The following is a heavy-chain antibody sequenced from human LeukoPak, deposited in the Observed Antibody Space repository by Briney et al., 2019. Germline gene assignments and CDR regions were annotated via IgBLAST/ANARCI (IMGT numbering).Heavy chain of an antibody. CDR2: IYYSGST. CDR3: ARHRGYYGSGSKLDC. Sequence: SETLSLTCTVSGDSISSSSHYWGWIRQPPGKGPEWIGSIYYSGSTYYNPSLKSRVTISVDTSKNQFSLKLSSVTAADTAAYFCARHRGYYGSGSKLDCWGQGTLVTVSS. V-gene: IGHV4-39*01. CDR1: GDSISSSSHY. J-gene: IGHJ4*02. D-gene: IGHD3-10*01.